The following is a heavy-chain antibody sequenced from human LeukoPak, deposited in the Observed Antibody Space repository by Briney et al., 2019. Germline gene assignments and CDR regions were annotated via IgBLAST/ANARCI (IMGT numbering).Heavy chain of an antibody. Sequence: GGSLRLSCAASGFTFSDYDMHWVRQATGKGLEWVSAIGTAGDTYYTGSVKGRFAISRENAKNSLYLQMNSLRAGDTAVYYRARVAKERVGGVYYFDYWGQGTLVTVSS. CDR1: GFTFSDYD. D-gene: IGHD1-1*01. CDR3: ARVAKERVGGVYYFDY. J-gene: IGHJ4*02. CDR2: IGTAGDT. V-gene: IGHV3-13*01.